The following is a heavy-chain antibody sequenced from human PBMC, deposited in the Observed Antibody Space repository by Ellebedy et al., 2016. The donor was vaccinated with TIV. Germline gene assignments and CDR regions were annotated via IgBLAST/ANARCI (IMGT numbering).Heavy chain of an antibody. Sequence: SETLSLXXAVYGGSFSGYYWSWIRQPPGKGLEWIGEINHSGSTNYNPSLKSRVTISVDTSKNQSSLKLSSVTAADTAVYYCARGLLWFGELLSRGYYYYGMDVWGQGTTVTVSS. CDR2: INHSGST. CDR3: ARGLLWFGELLSRGYYYYGMDV. CDR1: GGSFSGYY. V-gene: IGHV4-34*01. D-gene: IGHD3-10*01. J-gene: IGHJ6*02.